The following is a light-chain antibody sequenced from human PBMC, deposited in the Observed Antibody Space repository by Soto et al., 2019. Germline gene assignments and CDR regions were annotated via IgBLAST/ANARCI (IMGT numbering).Light chain of an antibody. CDR1: SSNIGAGYE. Sequence: QSVLTQPPSVSEAPGQRVTISCPGSSSNIGAGYEAHWYQQVPGTAPKLLIYENNNRPSGVPDRFSGSKSGTSASLAITGLQAEDEAEYYCQSYDSSLSGYVFGTWTKLTVL. CDR3: QSYDSSLSGYV. J-gene: IGLJ1*01. V-gene: IGLV1-40*01. CDR2: ENN.